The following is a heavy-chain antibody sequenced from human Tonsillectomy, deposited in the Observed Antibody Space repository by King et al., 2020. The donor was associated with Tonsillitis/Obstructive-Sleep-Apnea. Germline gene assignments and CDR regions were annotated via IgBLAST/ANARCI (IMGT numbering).Heavy chain of an antibody. V-gene: IGHV2-26*01. CDR2: ILSNDEK. CDR1: GFSLSNARLG. D-gene: IGHD2-15*01. J-gene: IGHJ4*02. CDR3: ARLPHYCSGGSCYFWFDY. Sequence: FTLKESGPVLVKPTETLTLTCTVSGFSLSNARLGVSWIRQPPGKALEWLAHILSNDEKSYNTSLKSRLALSKDTPKSQVVLMMTNMDPVDTATYYCARLPHYCSGGSCYFWFDYWGQGALVTVSS.